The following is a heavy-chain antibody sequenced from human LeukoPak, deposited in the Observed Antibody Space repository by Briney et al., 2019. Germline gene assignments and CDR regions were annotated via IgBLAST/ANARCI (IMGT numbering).Heavy chain of an antibody. V-gene: IGHV1-3*01. D-gene: IGHD3-22*01. CDR1: GYTFTSYA. Sequence: ASVKVSCKASGYTFTSYAMHWVRQAPGQRLEWMGWINAGNGNTKYSQKFQGRVTITRDNAQNSLYLQMNSLRVEDTAVYYCVRDLDIMIVTTNYDAFDIWGQGTMVTVSS. CDR2: INAGNGNT. CDR3: VRDLDIMIVTTNYDAFDI. J-gene: IGHJ3*02.